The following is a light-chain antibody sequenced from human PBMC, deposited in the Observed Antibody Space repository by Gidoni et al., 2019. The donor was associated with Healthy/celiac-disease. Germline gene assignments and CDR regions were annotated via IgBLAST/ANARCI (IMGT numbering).Light chain of an antibody. CDR3: MQALQTPLT. CDR2: LGS. CDR1: QSLLHSNGYNY. Sequence: DIVMTQSPLSLPVTPGEPASISCRSSQSLLHSNGYNYLDWYLQKPGQSPQLLIYLGSNRASGVPDRLSGSGSGKDFTLKISRVEAEDVGVYYCMQALQTPLTFXPXTKVDIK. J-gene: IGKJ3*01. V-gene: IGKV2-28*01.